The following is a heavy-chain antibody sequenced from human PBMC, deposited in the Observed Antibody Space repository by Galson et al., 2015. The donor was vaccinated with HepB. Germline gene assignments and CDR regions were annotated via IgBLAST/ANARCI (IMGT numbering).Heavy chain of an antibody. CDR2: ISYDGSNK. CDR3: ARRYSSSWTSPLDY. V-gene: IGHV3-30-3*01. Sequence: SLRLSCAASGFTFSSYAMHWVRQAPGKELEWVAVISYDGSNKYYADSVKGRFTISRDNSKNTLYLQMNSLRAEDTAVYYCARRYSSSWTSPLDYWGQGTLVTVSS. D-gene: IGHD6-13*01. J-gene: IGHJ4*02. CDR1: GFTFSSYA.